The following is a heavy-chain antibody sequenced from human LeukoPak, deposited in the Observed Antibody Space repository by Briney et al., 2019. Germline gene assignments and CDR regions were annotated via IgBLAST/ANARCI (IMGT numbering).Heavy chain of an antibody. V-gene: IGHV3-9*01. Sequence: GRSLRLSCAASGFTFDDYAMHWVRQAPGKGLEWVSGISWNSGSIGYADSVKGRFTISRDSAKNSLYLQMNSLRAEDTALYYCAKAFYYYDSSGYSAVDYWGQGTLVTVSS. J-gene: IGHJ4*02. CDR3: AKAFYYYDSSGYSAVDY. CDR2: ISWNSGSI. CDR1: GFTFDDYA. D-gene: IGHD3-22*01.